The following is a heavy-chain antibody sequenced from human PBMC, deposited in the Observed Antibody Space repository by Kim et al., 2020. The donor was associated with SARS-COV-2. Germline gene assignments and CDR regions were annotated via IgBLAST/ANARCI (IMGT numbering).Heavy chain of an antibody. D-gene: IGHD3-10*01. Sequence: VKGRFTISRDNSKNTLYLQMNSLGAEDTAGYYCAKRLAYGSGSYYYGMDVWGQGSTVTVSS. CDR3: AKRLAYGSGSYYYGMDV. J-gene: IGHJ6*02. V-gene: IGHV3-30*02.